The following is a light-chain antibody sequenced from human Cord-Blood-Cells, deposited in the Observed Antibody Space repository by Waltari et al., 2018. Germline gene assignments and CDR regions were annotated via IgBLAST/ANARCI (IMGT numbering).Light chain of an antibody. CDR3: QQYGSSPYT. Sequence: EIVLTQSPGTLSLSPGERATLSCRASQSVSSSYLAWYQKKPGQAPRLLIYGASGRATGTPDRFSGSGSGTDFTLTISRLEPEDFAVYYCQQYGSSPYTFGQGTKLEIK. V-gene: IGKV3-20*01. CDR2: GAS. J-gene: IGKJ2*01. CDR1: QSVSSSY.